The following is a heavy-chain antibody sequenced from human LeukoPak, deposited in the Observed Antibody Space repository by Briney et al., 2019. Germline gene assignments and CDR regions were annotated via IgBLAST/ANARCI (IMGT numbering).Heavy chain of an antibody. CDR1: GGSISSYY. CDR2: IYTSGST. D-gene: IGHD2-15*01. V-gene: IGHV4-4*07. Sequence: SETLSLTCTVSGGSISSYYWSWIRQPAGKGLEWNGRIYTSGSTNYNPSLKSRVTMSVDTSKNQFSLKLSSVTAADTAVYYCARDSRYCSGGSCYASYYYYGMDVWGQGTTVTVSS. CDR3: ARDSRYCSGGSCYASYYYYGMDV. J-gene: IGHJ6*02.